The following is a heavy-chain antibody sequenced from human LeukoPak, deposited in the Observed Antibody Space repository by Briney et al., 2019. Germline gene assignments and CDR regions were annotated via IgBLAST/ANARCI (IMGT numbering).Heavy chain of an antibody. CDR2: MNESGGT. Sequence: SETLSLTCAVSGGSFSGYYWSWIRQHPGKGLEWIGEMNESGGTTYNPSLKSRVTMSVDPSKNQLSLKLTSVTAADTAVYYCARGLRAARLASWGQGTLVTVSS. J-gene: IGHJ5*02. CDR1: GGSFSGYY. CDR3: ARGLRAARLAS. D-gene: IGHD6-6*01. V-gene: IGHV4-34*01.